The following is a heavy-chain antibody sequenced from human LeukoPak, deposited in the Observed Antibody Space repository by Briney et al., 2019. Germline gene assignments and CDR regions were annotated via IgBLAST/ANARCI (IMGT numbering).Heavy chain of an antibody. CDR1: GFTVSSNY. CDR3: ARIGYGDKDDAFDI. CDR2: IYSGGST. Sequence: GGSLRLSCAASGFTVSSNYLSWVRQAPGKGLEWVSVIYSGGSTYYADSVKGRFTISRDNSKNTLYLQMNSLRAEDTAVYYCARIGYGDKDDAFDIWGQGTMVTVSS. V-gene: IGHV3-66*01. J-gene: IGHJ3*02. D-gene: IGHD5-12*01.